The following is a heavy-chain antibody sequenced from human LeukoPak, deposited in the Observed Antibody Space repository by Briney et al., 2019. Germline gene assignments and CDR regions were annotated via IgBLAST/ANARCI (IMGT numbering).Heavy chain of an antibody. D-gene: IGHD6-13*01. J-gene: IGHJ4*02. CDR3: ANTAAGTIGY. V-gene: IGHV3-30*04. Sequence: GGSLRLSCAASGFTFSSYAMHWVRQAPGKGLEWVAVISYDGSNKYYADSVKGRFTISRDNSKNTLYLQTNSLRAEDTAVYYCANTAAGTIGYWGQGTLVTVSS. CDR1: GFTFSSYA. CDR2: ISYDGSNK.